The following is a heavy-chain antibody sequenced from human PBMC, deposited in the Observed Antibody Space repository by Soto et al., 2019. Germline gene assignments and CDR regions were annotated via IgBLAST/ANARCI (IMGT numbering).Heavy chain of an antibody. V-gene: IGHV1-69*02. J-gene: IGHJ4*02. CDR3: ARVPDYSNPEFDY. D-gene: IGHD4-4*01. CDR2: IIPILGIA. Sequence: ASVKVSCKASGGTFSSYTISWVRQAPGQGLEWMGRIIPILGIANYAQKFQGRVTITADKSTSTAYMELSSLRSEDTAVYYCARVPDYSNPEFDYWGQGTLVTVSS. CDR1: GGTFSSYT.